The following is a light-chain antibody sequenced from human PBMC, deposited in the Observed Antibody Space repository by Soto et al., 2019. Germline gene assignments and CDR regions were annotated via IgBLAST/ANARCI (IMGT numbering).Light chain of an antibody. CDR1: QSVSSIY. Sequence: EIVLRQSPGTLSLSPGERATLSCRASQSVSSIYFAWYQQKRGQAPRLLIYDASNRATGIPDRFSGSGSGTDFTLTISSLQSGDFAVYYCQQYNNWPPITFGQGTRLEIK. J-gene: IGKJ5*01. V-gene: IGKV3-20*01. CDR2: DAS. CDR3: QQYNNWPPIT.